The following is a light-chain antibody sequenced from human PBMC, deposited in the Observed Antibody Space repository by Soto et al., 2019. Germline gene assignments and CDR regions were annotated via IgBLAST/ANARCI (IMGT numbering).Light chain of an antibody. CDR3: QHLAGT. V-gene: IGKV1-9*01. Sequence: QLTQSPSSLSASMGDRVTITCRASQDISGYLAWHQQQPGKAPKLLIYAASTLHSGVPTRFSGSGSGTEFILTIGRLQPEDFATYYCQHLAGTFGQGTKLEMK. CDR1: QDISGY. CDR2: AAS. J-gene: IGKJ2*01.